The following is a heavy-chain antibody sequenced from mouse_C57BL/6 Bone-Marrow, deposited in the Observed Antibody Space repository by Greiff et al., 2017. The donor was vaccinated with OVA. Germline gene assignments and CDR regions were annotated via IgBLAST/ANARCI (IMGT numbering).Heavy chain of an antibody. CDR2: SRNKANDYTT. CDR3: ARDAVYDYDPY. Sequence: EVMLVESGGGLVQSGRSLRLSCATSGFTFSDFYMEWVRQAPGKGLEWIAASRNKANDYTTEYSASVKGRFIVSRDTSQSILYLQMNALRAEDTAIDYCARDAVYDYDPYWGQGTTLTVSS. CDR1: GFTFSDFY. J-gene: IGHJ2*01. V-gene: IGHV7-1*01. D-gene: IGHD2-4*01.